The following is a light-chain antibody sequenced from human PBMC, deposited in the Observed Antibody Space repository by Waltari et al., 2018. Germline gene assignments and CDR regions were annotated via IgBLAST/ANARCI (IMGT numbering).Light chain of an antibody. J-gene: IGKJ4*01. Sequence: DIVLTQSPAILSLSPGERASLSCRASQSVTNYLAWFQQKPGPAPRLLIYDTSNRATGIPARFSGSGCGTDFTLTISSLEPEDFAVYYCQQRRDWPLTFGGGTKVEIK. CDR2: DTS. CDR1: QSVTNY. V-gene: IGKV3-11*01. CDR3: QQRRDWPLT.